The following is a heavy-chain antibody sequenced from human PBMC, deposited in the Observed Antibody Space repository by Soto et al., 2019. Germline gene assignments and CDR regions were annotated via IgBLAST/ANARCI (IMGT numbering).Heavy chain of an antibody. CDR2: ISSSGSTI. J-gene: IGHJ4*02. D-gene: IGHD3-9*01. Sequence: GGSLRLSCAASGFTFSSYEMNWVRQAPGKGLEWVSYISSSGSTIYYADSVKGRFTISRDNAKNSLYLQMNSLRAEDTAVYYCARDGTPLYYDILTGYQYYFDYWGQGTLLTVSS. V-gene: IGHV3-48*03. CDR3: ARDGTPLYYDILTGYQYYFDY. CDR1: GFTFSSYE.